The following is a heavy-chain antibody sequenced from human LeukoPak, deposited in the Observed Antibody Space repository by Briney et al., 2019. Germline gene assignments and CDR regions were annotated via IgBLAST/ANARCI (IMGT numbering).Heavy chain of an antibody. D-gene: IGHD1-26*01. CDR2: ISYDGSNK. Sequence: GGSLRLSCAASGFTFSSYAMHWVRQAPGEGLEWVAVISYDGSNKYYADSVKGRFTISRDNSKNTLYLQMNSLRAEDTAVYYCAREGGSYYVDYWGQGTLVTVSS. CDR1: GFTFSSYA. V-gene: IGHV3-30-3*01. J-gene: IGHJ4*02. CDR3: AREGGSYYVDY.